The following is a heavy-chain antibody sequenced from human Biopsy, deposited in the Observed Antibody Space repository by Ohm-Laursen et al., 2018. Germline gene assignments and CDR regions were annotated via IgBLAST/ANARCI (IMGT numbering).Heavy chain of an antibody. Sequence: TLSLTCEVYGKTFSGYYWSWIRQTPGKGLEWIGEINHSGRTNYNPSLKSRVTISVDTSKNQFSLKVRPVTAADTAVYYCVRGVDYYDPYHYYALDVWGQGTTVTVSS. CDR2: INHSGRT. CDR1: GKTFSGYY. V-gene: IGHV4-34*01. CDR3: VRGVDYYDPYHYYALDV. D-gene: IGHD3-22*01. J-gene: IGHJ6*02.